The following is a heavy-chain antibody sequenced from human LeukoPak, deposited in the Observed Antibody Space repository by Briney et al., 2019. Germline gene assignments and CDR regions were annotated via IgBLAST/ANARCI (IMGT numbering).Heavy chain of an antibody. CDR2: IGIDSGNT. J-gene: IGHJ4*02. D-gene: IGHD5-24*01. CDR3: ARDYKYAFDN. Sequence: GGSLRLSCAASGFTFSDYSMTWVRQAPGKGLEWISYIGIDSGNTNYTDSVKGRFTISGDKAKNSLYLQMNSLRVEDTAVYYCARDYKYAFDNWGQGTLVTVSS. CDR1: GFTFSDYS. V-gene: IGHV3-48*01.